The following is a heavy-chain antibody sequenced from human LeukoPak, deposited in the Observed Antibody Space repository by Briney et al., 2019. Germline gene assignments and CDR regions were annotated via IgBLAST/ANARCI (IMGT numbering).Heavy chain of an antibody. CDR1: GYTFNNHY. CDR3: ARQGTYSSAIGMGY. CDR2: INPSGGST. V-gene: IGHV1-46*02. D-gene: IGHD6-19*01. J-gene: IGHJ4*02. Sequence: ASVTVSCTASGYTFNNHYMYWVRQAPGQGLEWMGVINPSGGSTSYAQKFQGGVTMTRDTSTRTVYMEVNSLRSEDTAVYYCARQGTYSSAIGMGYWGQGTLVTVSS.